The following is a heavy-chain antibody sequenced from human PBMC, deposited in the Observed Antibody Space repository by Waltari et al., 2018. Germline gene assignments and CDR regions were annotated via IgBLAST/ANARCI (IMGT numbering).Heavy chain of an antibody. J-gene: IGHJ4*02. CDR1: GPTFSRYW. CDR2: IKQDGSEK. V-gene: IGHV3-7*01. Sequence: EVQLVESGGGLVQPGGSLRLSCAASGPTFSRYWLPWVRQAPGKGLEWVAIIKQDGSEKHYVDSVKGRFTISRDNAKNSLYLQMNSLRVEDTAIYYCARGNWAPFDYWGQGTLVTVSS. D-gene: IGHD7-27*01. CDR3: ARGNWAPFDY.